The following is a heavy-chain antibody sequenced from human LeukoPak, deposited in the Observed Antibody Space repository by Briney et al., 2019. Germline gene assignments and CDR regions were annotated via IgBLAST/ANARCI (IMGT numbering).Heavy chain of an antibody. CDR1: GFTFIDYS. D-gene: IGHD2-21*01. J-gene: IGHJ6*03. CDR3: ARGRRCCTPCFSHYYMDL. CDR2: ISGSDSTM. V-gene: IGHV3-11*04. Sequence: GGSLRLSCAASGFTFIDYSRSWVRQAPGKGLEWLSYISGSDSTMYYADSVRGRITISRDNAKKSLFLQLDSLRAEDTAVYYCARGRRCCTPCFSHYYMDLWGSGTTVMVSS.